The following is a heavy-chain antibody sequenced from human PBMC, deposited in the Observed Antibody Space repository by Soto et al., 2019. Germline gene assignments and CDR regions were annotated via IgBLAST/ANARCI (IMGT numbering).Heavy chain of an antibody. CDR3: ARDLAAAGLSYYYYGMDV. J-gene: IGHJ6*02. V-gene: IGHV1-2*04. CDR2: INPNSGGT. D-gene: IGHD6-13*01. Sequence: ASVKVSCKASGYTFTGYYMHWVRQAPGQGLEWMGWINPNSGGTNYAQKFQGWVTMTRDTSISTAYMELSRLRSDDTAVYYCARDLAAAGLSYYYYGMDVWGQGTTVTVSS. CDR1: GYTFTGYY.